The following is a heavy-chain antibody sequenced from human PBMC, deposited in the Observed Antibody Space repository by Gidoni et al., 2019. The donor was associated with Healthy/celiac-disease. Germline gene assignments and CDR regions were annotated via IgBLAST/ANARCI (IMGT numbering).Heavy chain of an antibody. D-gene: IGHD6-13*01. Sequence: VQLVESGGGLIQPGGSLRLSCAASGFTVSSNYMSWVRPAPGKGLEWVSVIYSGGSTYYADSVKGRFTISRDNSKNTLYLQMNSLRAEDTAVYYCARGEQLVRGAFDYWGQGTLVTVSS. V-gene: IGHV3-53*01. J-gene: IGHJ4*02. CDR1: GFTVSSNY. CDR2: IYSGGST. CDR3: ARGEQLVRGAFDY.